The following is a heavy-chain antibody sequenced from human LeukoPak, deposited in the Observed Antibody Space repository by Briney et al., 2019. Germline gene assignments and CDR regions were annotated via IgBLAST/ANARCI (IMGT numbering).Heavy chain of an antibody. D-gene: IGHD4-17*01. Sequence: GGSLRLSCAASGFTFSSYSMNWVRQAPGKGLGWVSSISSSSSYIYYADSVKGRFTISRDNAKNSLYLQMNSLRAEDTAVYYCARVKDGGDYAYYFDYWGQGTLVTVSS. J-gene: IGHJ4*02. V-gene: IGHV3-21*01. CDR3: ARVKDGGDYAYYFDY. CDR1: GFTFSSYS. CDR2: ISSSSSYI.